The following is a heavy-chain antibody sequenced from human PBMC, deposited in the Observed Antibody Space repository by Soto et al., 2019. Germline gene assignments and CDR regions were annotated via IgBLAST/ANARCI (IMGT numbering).Heavy chain of an antibody. D-gene: IGHD3-16*02. CDR1: GGSISSSSYY. CDR3: ARLTFGGVIVRWWFDP. CDR2: IYYSGST. Sequence: SETLSPTCTVSGGSISSSSYYWGRIRQPPGKGLEWIGSIYYSGSTYYNPSLKSRVTISVDTSKNQFSLKLSSVTAADTAVYYCARLTFGGVIVRWWFDPWGQGTLVTVSS. V-gene: IGHV4-39*01. J-gene: IGHJ5*02.